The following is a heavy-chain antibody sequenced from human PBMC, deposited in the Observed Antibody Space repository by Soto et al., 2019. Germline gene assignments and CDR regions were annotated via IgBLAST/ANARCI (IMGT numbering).Heavy chain of an antibody. CDR3: AKDNQRYYDILTGYIDY. J-gene: IGHJ4*02. V-gene: IGHV3-9*01. D-gene: IGHD3-9*01. Sequence: EVQLVESGGGLVQPGRSLRLSCAASGFTFDDYAMRWVRHAPRKGLEWVSGISWNSGSIGYADSVKGRFNISRDNAKNSLYLQMNSLRAEDTAMYYCAKDNQRYYDILTGYIDYWGQGTLVTVSS. CDR1: GFTFDDYA. CDR2: ISWNSGSI.